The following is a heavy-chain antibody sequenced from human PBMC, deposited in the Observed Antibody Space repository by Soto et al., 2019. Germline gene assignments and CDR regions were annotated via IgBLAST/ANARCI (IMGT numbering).Heavy chain of an antibody. D-gene: IGHD6-13*01. CDR3: ASGIAAAGTLRAARPAYYGTDV. CDR2: ISYDGSNK. V-gene: IGHV3-30*03. Sequence: GGSLRLSCAASGFTFSSYGMHWVRQAPGKGLEWVAVISYDGSNKYYADSVKGRFTISRDNSKNTLYLQMNSLRAEDTAVYYCASGIAAAGTLRAARPAYYGTDVWGQGTTVTVSS. CDR1: GFTFSSYG. J-gene: IGHJ6*02.